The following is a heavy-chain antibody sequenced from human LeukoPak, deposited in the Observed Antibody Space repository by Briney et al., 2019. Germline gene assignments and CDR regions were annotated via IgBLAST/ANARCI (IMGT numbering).Heavy chain of an antibody. CDR3: ASSSRPHDYYYYYGMDV. Sequence: PSETLSLTCTVSGGSISSYYWSWIRQPPGKGLEWFGYIYYSGSTNYNPSLKSRVTISVDTSKNQFSLKLSSVTAADTAVYYCASSSRPHDYYYYYGMDVWGQGTTVTVSS. D-gene: IGHD6-13*01. CDR2: IYYSGST. J-gene: IGHJ6*02. V-gene: IGHV4-59*01. CDR1: GGSISSYY.